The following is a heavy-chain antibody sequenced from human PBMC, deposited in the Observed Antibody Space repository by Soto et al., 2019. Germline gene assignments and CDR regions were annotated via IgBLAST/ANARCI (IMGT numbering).Heavy chain of an antibody. V-gene: IGHV4-34*01. CDR3: ARLGGSYAVPHFDY. J-gene: IGHJ4*02. Sequence: PSETLSLTCAVYGGSFSAYYWTWIRQPPGKGLEWIGEINHSGSTNYNPSLKSRVTISVDTSKNQFSLKLSSVTAADTAVYYCARLGGSYAVPHFDYWGQGTLVTVSS. CDR2: INHSGST. D-gene: IGHD1-26*01. CDR1: GGSFSAYY.